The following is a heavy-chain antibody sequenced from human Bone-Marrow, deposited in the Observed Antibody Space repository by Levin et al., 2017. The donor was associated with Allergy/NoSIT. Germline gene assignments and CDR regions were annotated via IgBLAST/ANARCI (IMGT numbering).Heavy chain of an antibody. J-gene: IGHJ4*02. D-gene: IGHD3-16*01. CDR2: IWYDGSRN. CDR1: GFIFSRYG. Sequence: PGGSLRLSCAASGFIFSRYGMHWVRQAPGKGLEWVAVIWYDGSRNYYADSVKGRFTISRDTSKNTLYLQMNSLRAEDTARYYCASSSGDYYDRGAAYPTSFDSWGQGTLVTVSS. V-gene: IGHV3-33*01. CDR3: ASSSGDYYDRGAAYPTSFDS.